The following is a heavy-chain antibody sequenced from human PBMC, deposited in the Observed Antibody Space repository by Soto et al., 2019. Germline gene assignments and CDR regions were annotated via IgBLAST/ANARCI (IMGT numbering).Heavy chain of an antibody. D-gene: IGHD3-10*01. V-gene: IGHV3-53*01. Sequence: EVQLVESGGGLIQPGGSLRLSCEVSGFSVSGNYMSWVRQAPGKGLDWVSVIYSGGSRYYADSVRGRFTISRDESQNTLYLQMNNLRAEDTAGYYRARSMMVRGVLFDLWGRGSLGSVSS. J-gene: IGHJ4*02. CDR1: GFSVSGNY. CDR2: IYSGGSR. CDR3: ARSMMVRGVLFDL.